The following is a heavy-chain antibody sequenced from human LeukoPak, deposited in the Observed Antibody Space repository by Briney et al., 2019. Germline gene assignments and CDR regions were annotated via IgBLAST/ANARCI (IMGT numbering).Heavy chain of an antibody. CDR3: ASGRRSYGLMVAFDI. CDR1: GGSFSGYY. V-gene: IGHV4-34*01. CDR2: INHSGST. Sequence: PSETLSLTCAVYGGSFSGYYWSWIRQPSGKGLEWIGEINHSGSTNYNPSLKSRVTISVDTSKNQFSLKLSSVTAADTAVYYCASGRRSYGLMVAFDIWGQGTMVTVSS. D-gene: IGHD5-18*01. J-gene: IGHJ3*02.